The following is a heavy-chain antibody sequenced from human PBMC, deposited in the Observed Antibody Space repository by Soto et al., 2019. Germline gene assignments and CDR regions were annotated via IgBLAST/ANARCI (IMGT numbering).Heavy chain of an antibody. D-gene: IGHD3-22*01. J-gene: IGHJ5*02. V-gene: IGHV1-69*13. CDR2: IIPIFGTA. CDR1: GGTISSYA. Sequence: EASMKVSWKDSGGTISSYALSWVRQAPGQGLEWMGGIIPIFGTANYAEEFQGRVTVTADEWRSAAYMELSSLRSEDTAAYYCGREAVPLKGRMIGVLPPIDPGG. CDR3: GREAVPLKGRMIGVLPPIDP.